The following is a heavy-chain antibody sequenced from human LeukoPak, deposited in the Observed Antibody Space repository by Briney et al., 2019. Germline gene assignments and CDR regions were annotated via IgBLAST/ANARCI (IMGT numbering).Heavy chain of an antibody. CDR2: IRYDGSGK. Sequence: GGSLRLSCAASGFTFSNHWMNWVRQAPGKGLEWVASIRYDGSGKYNVESVKGRLTISRDDAKNSVFLQMDSLRVEDMGVYYCARGPPVEVASREGLYFDYWGQGTLVTVSS. V-gene: IGHV3-7*04. J-gene: IGHJ4*02. D-gene: IGHD5-24*01. CDR1: GFTFSNHW. CDR3: ARGPPVEVASREGLYFDY.